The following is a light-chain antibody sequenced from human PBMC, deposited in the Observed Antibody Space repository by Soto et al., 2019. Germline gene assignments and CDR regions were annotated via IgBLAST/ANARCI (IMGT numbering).Light chain of an antibody. Sequence: DIVLPKCPAPVSLSTGEGATIFWWASPSVSNNYLAWYQQTPGQAPRLLIYGASNRATGIPDRFSGSGSGTYFTLTISRLEPDDFAVYYWQQYGSSGTFGQGTKVDNK. CDR1: PSVSNNY. CDR2: GAS. J-gene: IGKJ1*01. V-gene: IGKV3-20*01. CDR3: QQYGSSGT.